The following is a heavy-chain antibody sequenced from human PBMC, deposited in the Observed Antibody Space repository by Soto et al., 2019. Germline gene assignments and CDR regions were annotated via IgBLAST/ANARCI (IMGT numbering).Heavy chain of an antibody. CDR2: ISSSTSYV. D-gene: IGHD1-1*01. CDR3: ARDLAWKRGKVGRYYYGMDV. CDR1: GFTFSRYG. Sequence: EVQLVESGGGLVKPGGSLRLSCAASGFTFSRYGMNWLRQAPGKGLEWVASISSSTSYVYYADSVKGRFSTSRDNAKNILYLQMDSLRVEDTAVYYCARDLAWKRGKVGRYYYGMDVWGQGTTVTVSS. V-gene: IGHV3-21*06. J-gene: IGHJ6*02.